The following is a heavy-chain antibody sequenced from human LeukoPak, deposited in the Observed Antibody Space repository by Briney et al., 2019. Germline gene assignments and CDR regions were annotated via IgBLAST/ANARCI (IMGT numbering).Heavy chain of an antibody. D-gene: IGHD3-22*01. CDR1: GFIFNNYG. J-gene: IGHJ4*02. V-gene: IGHV3-23*01. Sequence: PGGSLRLSCAASGFIFNNYGLVWVRQAPGKGLEWVSAISNDGGGTTYADFVKGRFSVSRDNSKNTLFLQMNSLRAEDTALYYCVKGSSGYFFDLWGQGTLVTVSS. CDR2: ISNDGGGT. CDR3: VKGSSGYFFDL.